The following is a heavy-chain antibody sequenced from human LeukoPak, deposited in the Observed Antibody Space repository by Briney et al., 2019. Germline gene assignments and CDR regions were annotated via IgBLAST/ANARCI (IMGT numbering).Heavy chain of an antibody. D-gene: IGHD6-13*01. Sequence: GGSLRLSCAASGFTFSSYWMSWVRQAPGKGLEWVANIKQDGSEEYYVDSVKGRFTISRDNAKNSLYLQMNSLRAEDTAVYYCARGTIAAAGYYYFDYWGQGTQVTVSS. CDR3: ARGTIAAAGYYYFDY. CDR2: IKQDGSEE. J-gene: IGHJ4*02. V-gene: IGHV3-7*04. CDR1: GFTFSSYW.